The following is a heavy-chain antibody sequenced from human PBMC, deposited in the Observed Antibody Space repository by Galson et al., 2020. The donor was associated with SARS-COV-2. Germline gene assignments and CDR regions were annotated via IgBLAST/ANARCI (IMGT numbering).Heavy chain of an antibody. CDR3: ATDRYSGSRGVES. V-gene: IGHV3-30*09. CDR2: ISNDGNKK. J-gene: IGHJ5*02. Sequence: QLGEYLKISCLASGFTFSANAMHWVRQAPGKGLEWVAVISNDGNKKYSTDSVKGRFAISRDNSQETRYLQMHGLTAADTATYYCATDRYSGSRGVESCGQGILVTVSS. CDR1: GFTFSANA. D-gene: IGHD5-12*01.